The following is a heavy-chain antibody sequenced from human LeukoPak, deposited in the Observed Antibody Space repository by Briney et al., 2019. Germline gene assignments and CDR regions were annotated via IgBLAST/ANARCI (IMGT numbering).Heavy chain of an antibody. CDR2: MYYSGNT. Sequence: SETLSLTCTVSGGAIAGFYWSWFRQSPGKGLEWIGSMYYSGNTYYNPSLKSRVSLSVDTSKNQFSLNVSSVTAADTALYYCARAGYDVLTGYCGAFDIWGQGTMVIVSS. J-gene: IGHJ3*02. D-gene: IGHD3-9*01. CDR1: GGAIAGFY. CDR3: ARAGYDVLTGYCGAFDI. V-gene: IGHV4-59*12.